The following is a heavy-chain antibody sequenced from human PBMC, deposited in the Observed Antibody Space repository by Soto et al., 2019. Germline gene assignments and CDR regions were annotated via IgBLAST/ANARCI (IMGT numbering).Heavy chain of an antibody. D-gene: IGHD1-26*01. CDR3: ARESPDSGSYFRPAGWGY. V-gene: IGHV3-48*02. CDR2: ISSSSSTI. J-gene: IGHJ4*02. Sequence: GGSLRLSCAASGFTFSSYSMNWVRQAPGKGLEWVSYISSSSSTIYYADSVKGRFTISRDNAKNSLYLQMNSLRDEDTAVYYCARESPDSGSYFRPAGWGYWGQGTLVTVSS. CDR1: GFTFSSYS.